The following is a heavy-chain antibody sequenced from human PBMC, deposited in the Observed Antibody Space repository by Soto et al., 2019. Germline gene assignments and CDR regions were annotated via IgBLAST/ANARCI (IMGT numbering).Heavy chain of an antibody. Sequence: ASVKVSCKASGYTFTSYYMHWVRQAPGQGLEWMGIINPSGGSTSYAQKFQGRVTMTRDTSTSTADMELRSLRSDDTAVYYCARVYDYWSGYHPNEYFQHWGQGTLVTVSS. CDR3: ARVYDYWSGYHPNEYFQH. D-gene: IGHD3-3*01. CDR1: GYTFTSYY. CDR2: INPSGGST. V-gene: IGHV1-46*01. J-gene: IGHJ1*01.